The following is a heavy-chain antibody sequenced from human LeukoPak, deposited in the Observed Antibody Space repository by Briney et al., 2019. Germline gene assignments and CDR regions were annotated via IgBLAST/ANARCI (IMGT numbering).Heavy chain of an antibody. Sequence: PGGSLRLSCAASGFTFSSYAMSWVRQAPGKGLEWVSAISGSGGSTYYTDSVRGRFTISRDNSKNTLYLQMNSLRAEDTAVYYCAIPTVWGTPEQQLVQGGHGMDVWGQGTTVTVSS. CDR2: ISGSGGST. CDR3: AIPTVWGTPEQQLVQGGHGMDV. J-gene: IGHJ6*02. D-gene: IGHD6-13*01. V-gene: IGHV3-23*01. CDR1: GFTFSSYA.